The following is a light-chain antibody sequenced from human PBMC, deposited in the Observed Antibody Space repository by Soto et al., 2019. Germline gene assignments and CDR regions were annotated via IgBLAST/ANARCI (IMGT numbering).Light chain of an antibody. CDR1: SSDVGGYNY. J-gene: IGLJ2*01. Sequence: QSALTQPPSASGSPGQSVTISCTGTSSDVGGYNYVSWYQQHPGKVPKLMIYEVSRRPSGVPDRFSGSKSGNTASLTVSGLQAEDEADYYCSSYAGSNSVVFGGGTQLTVL. V-gene: IGLV2-8*01. CDR2: EVS. CDR3: SSYAGSNSVV.